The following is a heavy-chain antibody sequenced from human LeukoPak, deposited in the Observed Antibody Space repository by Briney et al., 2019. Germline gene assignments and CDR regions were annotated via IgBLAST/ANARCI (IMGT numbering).Heavy chain of an antibody. J-gene: IGHJ6*03. CDR2: FDLDDGET. V-gene: IGHV1-24*01. D-gene: IGHD1-26*01. CDR3: ARAQGSYYHYYMDV. Sequence: ASVKVSCKVYGHTLSQLSMHWVRQAPGKGLEWMGGFDLDDGETFYAQKFQGRVTMTEDTSTDTAYMELSSLRSEDTAVYYCARAQGSYYHYYMDVWGKGTTVTVSS. CDR1: GHTLSQLS.